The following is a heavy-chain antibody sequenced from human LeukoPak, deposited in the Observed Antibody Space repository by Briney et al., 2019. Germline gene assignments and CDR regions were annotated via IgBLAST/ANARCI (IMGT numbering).Heavy chain of an antibody. D-gene: IGHD6-19*01. CDR1: GYTFTSYY. CDR2: INPSGGST. CDR3: AREMSSSGWYKPYYAFDI. J-gene: IGHJ3*02. Sequence: ASVKVSCKASGYTFTSYYMHWVRQGPGQGLEWMGIINPSGGSTSYAQKFQGRVTMTRDMSTSTVYMELSSLRSEDTAVYYCAREMSSSGWYKPYYAFDIWGQGTMVTVSS. V-gene: IGHV1-46*01.